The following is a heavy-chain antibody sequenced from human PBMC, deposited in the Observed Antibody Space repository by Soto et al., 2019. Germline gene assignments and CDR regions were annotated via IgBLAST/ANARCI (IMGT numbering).Heavy chain of an antibody. CDR3: AKDPYYYDTSEMDV. CDR1: GFTFSSYA. Sequence: GGALRLSCAASGFTFSSYAMSWVRQAPGKGLEWVSAIGGSGGSTYYADSVKGRFTISRDNSKNTLFLQMNSLRAEDTAVYYCAKDPYYYDTSEMDVWGQGTTVTVYS. D-gene: IGHD3-22*01. J-gene: IGHJ6*02. CDR2: IGGSGGST. V-gene: IGHV3-23*01.